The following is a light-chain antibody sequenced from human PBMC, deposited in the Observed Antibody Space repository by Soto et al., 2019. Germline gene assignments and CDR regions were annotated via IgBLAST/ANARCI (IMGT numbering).Light chain of an antibody. CDR1: SSDVGPYNY. J-gene: IGLJ2*01. V-gene: IGLV2-14*01. CDR2: EVS. CDR3: SSYTTSSTVV. Sequence: QSVLTQAASVSGSPGQSITISCTGTSSDVGPYNYVSWYQQHPGKAPKVMIYEVSNRPSGVSNRFSGSKSGNTASLTISGLQAEDEADYYCSSYTTSSTVVFGGGTKLTVL.